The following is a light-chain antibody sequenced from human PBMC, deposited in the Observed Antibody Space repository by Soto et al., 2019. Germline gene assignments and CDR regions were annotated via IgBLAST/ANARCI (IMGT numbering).Light chain of an antibody. J-gene: IGKJ4*01. V-gene: IGKV3-20*01. Sequence: EIVLTQSPGTLSLSPGERATLSCRASQSVDNNYLAWFQQKPGQAPRLLIYEASNRATGVPDRFGGTGSGTALTLIISRLEPEDFAVYYCQQSSYSPLTFGGGTRVEIK. CDR1: QSVDNNY. CDR3: QQSSYSPLT. CDR2: EAS.